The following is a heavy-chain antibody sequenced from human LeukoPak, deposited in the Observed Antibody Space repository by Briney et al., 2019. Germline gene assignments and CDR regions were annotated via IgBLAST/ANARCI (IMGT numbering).Heavy chain of an antibody. CDR1: GFTFSSYG. CDR2: IRYDGSNK. J-gene: IGHJ3*02. D-gene: IGHD2-21*01. V-gene: IGHV3-30*02. Sequence: GGSLRLSCAASGFTFSSYGMHWVRQAPGKGLEWVAFIRYDGSNKYYADSVKGRFTISGDNSKNTLYLQMNSLRAEDTAVYYCAKDCGGDCLANAFDIWGQGTMVTVSS. CDR3: AKDCGGDCLANAFDI.